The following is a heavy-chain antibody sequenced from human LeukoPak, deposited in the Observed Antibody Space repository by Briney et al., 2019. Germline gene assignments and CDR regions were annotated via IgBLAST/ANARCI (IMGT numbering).Heavy chain of an antibody. CDR3: ARLSRSSYGKYYFES. CDR2: LTGGSDYV. J-gene: IGHJ4*02. CDR1: GFTFSSYA. V-gene: IGHV3-21*01. Sequence: GGSLRLSCAASGFTFSSYAMEWVRQAPGKGLEWLSSLTGGSDYVYYADSVKGRFTISRDNAKSSLYLQMNSLRAEDTAVYYCARLSRSSYGKYYFESWGQGTLVTVSS. D-gene: IGHD1-26*01.